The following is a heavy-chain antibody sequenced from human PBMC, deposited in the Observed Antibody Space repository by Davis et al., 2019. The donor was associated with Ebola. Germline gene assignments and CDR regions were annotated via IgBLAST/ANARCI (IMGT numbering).Heavy chain of an antibody. CDR1: GFTFSSHW. Sequence: GESLKISCAASGFTFSSHWMSWVRQAPGKGLEWVANINQDASEKSYVDSVKGRFAVSRDNAKSTLYLQMNSLRAEDTAVYYCAREGVPYYYYYGMDVWGQGTTVTVSS. V-gene: IGHV3-7*01. CDR3: AREGVPYYYYYGMDV. J-gene: IGHJ6*02. CDR2: INQDASEK. D-gene: IGHD4/OR15-4a*01.